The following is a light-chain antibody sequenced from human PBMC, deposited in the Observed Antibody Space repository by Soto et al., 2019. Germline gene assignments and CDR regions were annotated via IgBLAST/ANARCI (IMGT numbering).Light chain of an antibody. V-gene: IGKV1-5*03. CDR2: KAS. CDR3: QQYNSYSYT. Sequence: DIQMTQSPSTLCASAGDRVTITCRASQTINSWLAWYQHKPGKAPKLLIYKASSLESGVPSRFSGSGSGTEFTLTISSLQPDDFATYYCQQYNSYSYTFGQGTKVDIK. CDR1: QTINSW. J-gene: IGKJ2*01.